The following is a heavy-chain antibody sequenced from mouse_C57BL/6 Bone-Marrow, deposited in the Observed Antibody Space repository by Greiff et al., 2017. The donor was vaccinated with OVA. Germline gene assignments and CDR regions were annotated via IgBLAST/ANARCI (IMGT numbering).Heavy chain of an antibody. V-gene: IGHV1-55*01. CDR1: GYTFTSYW. J-gene: IGHJ4*01. D-gene: IGHD1-1*01. Sequence: QVQLQQPGAELVKPGASVKMSCKASGYTFTSYWITWVKQRPGQGLEWIGDIYPGSGSTNYNEKFKSKATLTVDTSSSTAYMQLSSLTSEDSAVYYCARSLSYYGSSLDYWGQGTSVTVSS. CDR3: ARSLSYYGSSLDY. CDR2: IYPGSGST.